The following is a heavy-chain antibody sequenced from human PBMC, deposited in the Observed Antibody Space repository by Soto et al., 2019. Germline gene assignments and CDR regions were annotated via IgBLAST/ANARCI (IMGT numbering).Heavy chain of an antibody. J-gene: IGHJ4*02. CDR1: GGLFSSYA. CDR2: IIPVFDTG. CDR3: ARGGSGYVWFTDF. V-gene: IGHV1-69*01. D-gene: IGHD3-22*01. Sequence: QEQLVQSGAEVTKSGSSVKVSCKDTGGLFSSYAVSWVRQAPGQGLEWMGGIIPVFDTGYDAQEFQGRVTFTADESTNTAYLELSSLRSEDTAMYDCARGGSGYVWFTDFWGQGTLVTVSS.